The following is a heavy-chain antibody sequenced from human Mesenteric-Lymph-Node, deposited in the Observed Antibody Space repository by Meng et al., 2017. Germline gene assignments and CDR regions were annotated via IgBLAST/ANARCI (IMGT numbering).Heavy chain of an antibody. Sequence: GESLKISCAASGFSFNNYAMTWVRQAPGRGLEWVASISAGGSSKYHAGSVMGRFTISRDNSKNTLYLQMNSLRADDTAVYYCARGSPLFAGDYSNWFDPWGQGTLVTVSS. CDR3: ARGSPLFAGDYSNWFDP. D-gene: IGHD4-17*01. V-gene: IGHV3-23*01. J-gene: IGHJ5*02. CDR1: GFSFNNYA. CDR2: ISAGGSSK.